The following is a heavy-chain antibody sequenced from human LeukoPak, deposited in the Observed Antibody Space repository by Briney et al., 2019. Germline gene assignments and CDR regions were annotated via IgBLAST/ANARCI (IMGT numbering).Heavy chain of an antibody. Sequence: SQTLSLTCVVSGYSISSGSYWCWFRQSPGKGREWIATIYHSGSTYFTPSLKSRVTISVDASKDQFSLQMNSVTAEDTAVYYCARNGCLEGRHFDFWGQGTLVTVSS. V-gene: IGHV4-38-2*01. CDR3: ARNGCLEGRHFDF. J-gene: IGHJ4*02. CDR2: IYHSGST. CDR1: GYSISSGSY. D-gene: IGHD5-24*01.